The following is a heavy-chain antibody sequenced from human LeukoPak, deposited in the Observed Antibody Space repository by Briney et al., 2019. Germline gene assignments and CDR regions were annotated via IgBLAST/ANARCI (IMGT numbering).Heavy chain of an antibody. CDR3: VRRGVLWFGELSYYYFDL. CDR2: IYHSGST. D-gene: IGHD3-10*01. V-gene: IGHV4-38-2*02. CDR1: GYFISSGYY. J-gene: IGHJ2*01. Sequence: LSETLSLTCTVSGYFISSGYYWGWIRQPPGKGLEWIGSIYHSGSTYYNPSLKSRVTISVDTSKNQFSLKLDSLTAADTAVYYCVRRGVLWFGELSYYYFDLWGRGTLVAVSS.